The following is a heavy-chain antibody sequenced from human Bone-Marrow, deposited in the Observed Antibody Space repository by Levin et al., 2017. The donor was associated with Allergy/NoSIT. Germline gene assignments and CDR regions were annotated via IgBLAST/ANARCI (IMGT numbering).Heavy chain of an antibody. CDR3: ARRASYYYMDV. V-gene: IGHV3-53*01. J-gene: IGHJ6*03. CDR1: GFTVSSHF. CDR2: IYSVGTT. Sequence: GESLKISCAASGFTVSSHFMSWVRQAPGTGLEWVSVIYSVGTTYYADSVKGRFTISRDNSKNTLYLQMNSLRAEDTAVYYCARRASYYYMDVWGKGTTVTVSS.